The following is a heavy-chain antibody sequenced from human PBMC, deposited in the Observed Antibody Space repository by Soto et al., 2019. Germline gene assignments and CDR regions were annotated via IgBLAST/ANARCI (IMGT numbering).Heavy chain of an antibody. CDR3: ARDREYYESSGLYFDY. V-gene: IGHV4-59*01. D-gene: IGHD3-22*01. Sequence: SETLSLTCTVSGGSISDYYWSWIRQPPGKGLEWIGYIYYGWNTNYNPSLKSRVTISVDTSKNQFSLKLISVTAADTAVYYCARDREYYESSGLYFDYWGQGTLVTVSS. CDR2: IYYGWNT. CDR1: GGSISDYY. J-gene: IGHJ4*02.